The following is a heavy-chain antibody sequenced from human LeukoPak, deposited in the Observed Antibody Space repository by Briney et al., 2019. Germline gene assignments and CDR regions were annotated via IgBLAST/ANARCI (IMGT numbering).Heavy chain of an antibody. D-gene: IGHD3-10*01. CDR2: IKEDGSEK. Sequence: PGGSLRLSCAASGFRFNTYWMSWVRQAPGKGLEWVANIKEDGSEKNYVDSVKGRFTISRDNAKNSLHLQMNSLGAEDTAVYYCARDDATWLYGSGPFDLWGRGTLVTVSS. V-gene: IGHV3-7*01. CDR1: GFRFNTYW. J-gene: IGHJ2*01. CDR3: ARDDATWLYGSGPFDL.